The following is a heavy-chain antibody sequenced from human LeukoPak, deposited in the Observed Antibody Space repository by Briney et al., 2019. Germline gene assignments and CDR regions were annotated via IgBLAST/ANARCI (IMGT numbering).Heavy chain of an antibody. V-gene: IGHV3-30*04. Sequence: GGSLRLSCAASGFTFSNYAMHWVRQAPGKGLEWVTVISCDGSNKYYADSVKGRFTISRDNSKNTLYLQMNSLRAEDTAVYYCARGSSGLRGDAFAIWGQGTMVTVSS. D-gene: IGHD6-19*01. J-gene: IGHJ3*02. CDR2: ISCDGSNK. CDR1: GFTFSNYA. CDR3: ARGSSGLRGDAFAI.